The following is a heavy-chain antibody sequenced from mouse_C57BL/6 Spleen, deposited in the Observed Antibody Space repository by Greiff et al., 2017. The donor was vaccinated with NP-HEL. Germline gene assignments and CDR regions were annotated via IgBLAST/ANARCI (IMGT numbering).Heavy chain of an antibody. Sequence: VQVVESGPELVKPGASVKISCKASGYAFSSSWMNWVKQRPGKGLEWIGRIYPGDGDTNYNGKFKGKATLTADKSSSTAYMQLSSLTSEDSAVYFCARSGAGTGDYWGQGTTLTVSS. J-gene: IGHJ2*01. D-gene: IGHD3-3*01. CDR1: GYAFSSSW. CDR3: ARSGAGTGDY. CDR2: IYPGDGDT. V-gene: IGHV1-82*01.